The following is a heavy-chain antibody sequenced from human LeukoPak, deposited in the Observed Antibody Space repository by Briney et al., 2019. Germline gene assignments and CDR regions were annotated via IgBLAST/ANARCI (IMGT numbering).Heavy chain of an antibody. CDR2: ISGSGGST. CDR1: GFTFSSHG. J-gene: IGHJ4*02. CDR3: AKRGVVIRVILVGFHKEAYYFDS. V-gene: IGHV3-23*01. D-gene: IGHD2-21*01. Sequence: GGSLRLSCAASGFTFSSHGMSWVRQAPGKGLEWVAGISGSGGSTNYADSVKGRFTISRDNHKNTLYLQLNSLRVEDTAVYFCAKRGVVIRVILVGFHKEAYYFDSWGQGALVTVSS.